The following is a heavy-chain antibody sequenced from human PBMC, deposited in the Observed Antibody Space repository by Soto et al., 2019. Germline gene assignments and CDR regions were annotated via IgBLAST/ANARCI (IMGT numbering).Heavy chain of an antibody. J-gene: IGHJ5*02. CDR2: IFHDGNT. V-gene: IGHV4-4*02. Sequence: PSETLSLTCAVSGASIGSGGWWSWVRQPPGKGRGWSAEIFHDGNTNYSPSLKSRVTISVDKSQNQFSLKVYCVTAADTAVYYCARHEGWTGPDQWGQGTLVTVSS. D-gene: IGHD2-8*02. CDR1: GASIGSGGW. CDR3: ARHEGWTGPDQ.